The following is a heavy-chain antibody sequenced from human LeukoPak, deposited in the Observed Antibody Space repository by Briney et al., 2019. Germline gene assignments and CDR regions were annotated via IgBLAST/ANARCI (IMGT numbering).Heavy chain of an antibody. V-gene: IGHV1-69*05. CDR3: ARFGHSSGWLNWFDP. CDR1: GGTFSSYA. CDR2: IIPIFGTA. J-gene: IGHJ5*02. D-gene: IGHD6-19*01. Sequence: VASVKVSCKASGGTFSSYAISWVRQAPGQGLEWMGRIIPIFGTANYAQKFQGRVTITTDESTSTAYMELSSLRSEDTAVYYCARFGHSSGWLNWFDPWGQGTLVTVSS.